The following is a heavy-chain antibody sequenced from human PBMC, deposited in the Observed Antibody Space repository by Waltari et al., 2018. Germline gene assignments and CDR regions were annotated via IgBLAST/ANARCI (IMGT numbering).Heavy chain of an antibody. Sequence: QVQLVQSGAEVKKPGSSVKVSCKASGGTFSSYTISWVRQAPGQGLEWMGRISPILGIANYAQKFQGRVTITADKSTSTAYMELSSLRSEDTAVYYCARAPQENCNDVENAFDIWGQGTMVTVSS. CDR3: ARAPQENCNDVENAFDI. J-gene: IGHJ3*02. CDR2: ISPILGIA. CDR1: GGTFSSYT. D-gene: IGHD1-1*01. V-gene: IGHV1-69*02.